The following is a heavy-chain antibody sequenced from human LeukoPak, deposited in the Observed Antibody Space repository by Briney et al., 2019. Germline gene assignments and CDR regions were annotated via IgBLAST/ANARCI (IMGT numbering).Heavy chain of an antibody. CDR2: INHSGST. Sequence: SETLSLTCAVYGGSFSGYYWSWIRQPPGKGLEWIGEINHSGSTNYNPSLKSRVTISVDTSKNQFSLKLSPVTAADTAVYYCASSPTYYYDSSGYQGGYYFDYWGQGTLVTVSS. J-gene: IGHJ4*02. D-gene: IGHD3-22*01. CDR1: GGSFSGYY. V-gene: IGHV4-34*01. CDR3: ASSPTYYYDSSGYQGGYYFDY.